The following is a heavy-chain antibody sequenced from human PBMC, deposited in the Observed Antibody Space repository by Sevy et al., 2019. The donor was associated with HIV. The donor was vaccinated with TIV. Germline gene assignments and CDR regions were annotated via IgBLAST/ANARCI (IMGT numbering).Heavy chain of an antibody. CDR1: GFDIRSNY. CDR3: ASEYCSGGSCFFDY. Sequence: GGSLRLSCVVSGFDIRSNYMSWVRQAPGKGLEWVSHIYAGGTAYYDDSVKGRITFSRDDSKNTVSLQMRSLSVEDSAVYDCASEYCSGGSCFFDYWGQGIQVTVSS. J-gene: IGHJ4*02. CDR2: IYAGGTA. D-gene: IGHD2-15*01. V-gene: IGHV3-53*01.